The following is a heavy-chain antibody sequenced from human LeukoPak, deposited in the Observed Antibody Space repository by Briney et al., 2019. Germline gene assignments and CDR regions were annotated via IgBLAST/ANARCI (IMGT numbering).Heavy chain of an antibody. CDR2: IPYDGSNK. V-gene: IGHV3-30*03. J-gene: IGHJ4*02. CDR3: ARGSKDYDSSGYYYDLGDY. D-gene: IGHD3-22*01. CDR1: GFTFSDYW. Sequence: PGGSLRLSCAASGFTFSDYWMHWVRQAPGKGLEWVALIPYDGSNKYYADSVKGRFTISRDNSKNKHYLQMNSLRAEDTAVYYCARGSKDYDSSGYYYDLGDYWGQGTLVTVSS.